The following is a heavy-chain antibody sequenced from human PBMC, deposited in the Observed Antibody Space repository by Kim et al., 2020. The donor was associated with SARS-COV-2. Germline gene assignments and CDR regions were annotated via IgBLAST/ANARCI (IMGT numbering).Heavy chain of an antibody. V-gene: IGHV1-24*01. Sequence: ASVKVSCKVSGYTLTELSMHWVRQAPGKGLEWMGGFDPEDGETIYAQKFQGRVTMTEDTSTDTAYMELSSLRSEDTAVYYCATATIAARDEITALPWWYFDLWGRGTLVTVSS. CDR1: GYTLTELS. CDR3: ATATIAARDEITALPWWYFDL. CDR2: FDPEDGET. J-gene: IGHJ2*01. D-gene: IGHD6-6*01.